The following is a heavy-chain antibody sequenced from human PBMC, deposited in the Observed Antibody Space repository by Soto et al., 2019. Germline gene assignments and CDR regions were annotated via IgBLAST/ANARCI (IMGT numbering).Heavy chain of an antibody. CDR1: GFTFSSYG. J-gene: IGHJ4*02. CDR2: IWYDGSNK. Sequence: QVQLVESGGGVVQPGRSLRLSCAASGFTFSSYGMHWVRQAPGKGLGWVAVIWYDGSNKYYADSVKGRFTISRDNSKNTLYLQMNSLRAEDTAVYYCARERGYSYGYVDYWGQGTLVTVSS. CDR3: ARERGYSYGYVDY. V-gene: IGHV3-33*01. D-gene: IGHD5-18*01.